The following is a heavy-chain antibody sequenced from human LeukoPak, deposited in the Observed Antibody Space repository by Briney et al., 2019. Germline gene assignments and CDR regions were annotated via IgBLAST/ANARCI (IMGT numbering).Heavy chain of an antibody. CDR2: IRSKANSYAT. CDR3: TRHGSRWEHDY. V-gene: IGHV3-73*01. Sequence: GGSLKLSCAASGFTFSGSSMHWVRQASGTGLEWVGRIRSKANSYATAYAASENGRFTISRDDSKNTAYLQMNSLKTEDTAVYYCTRHGSRWEHDYWGQGTLVTVSS. J-gene: IGHJ4*02. CDR1: GFTFSGSS. D-gene: IGHD1-26*01.